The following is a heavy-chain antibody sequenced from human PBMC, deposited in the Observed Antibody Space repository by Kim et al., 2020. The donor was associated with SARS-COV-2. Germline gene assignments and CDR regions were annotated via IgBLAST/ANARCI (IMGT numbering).Heavy chain of an antibody. CDR3: ARGATVVTNFDS. V-gene: IGHV1-2*02. D-gene: IGHD3-22*01. Sequence: ASVKVSCKASGYTFIAYYVHWVRQAPRQGLEWMGWINPNSGVTTHAQNFQGRVTMTRDRSIATAYLELSGLTSDDMAVYYCARGATVVTNFDSWGQGTLVTVSS. CDR2: INPNSGVT. J-gene: IGHJ4*02. CDR1: GYTFIAYY.